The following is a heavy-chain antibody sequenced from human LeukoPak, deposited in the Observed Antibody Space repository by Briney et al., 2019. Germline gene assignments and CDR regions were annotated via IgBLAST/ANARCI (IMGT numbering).Heavy chain of an antibody. D-gene: IGHD1-1*01. V-gene: IGHV4-34*01. CDR2: INHRGDT. J-gene: IGHJ4*03. Sequence: SETLSLTCAVYGGSFSTYYWSWIRQSPGKGLEWIAEINHRGDTNYNPSVKSRVTISVDTSKSQFSLKVRSLTAADTAVYYCARGPTISETGYFDFWGQGTLVTVSS. CDR1: GGSFSTYY. CDR3: ARGPTISETGYFDF.